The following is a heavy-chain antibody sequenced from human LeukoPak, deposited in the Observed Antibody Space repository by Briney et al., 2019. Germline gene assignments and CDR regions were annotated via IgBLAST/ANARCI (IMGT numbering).Heavy chain of an antibody. Sequence: GGSLRLSCAASGFTFSIYSMNWVRQAPGKGLEWVSYISPSSSDMFYADSVKGRFTISRDNAKNSLYLQMNSLRAEDTAVYYCARDFYDILTGYYDYWGQGTPVTVSS. CDR2: ISPSSSDM. J-gene: IGHJ4*02. CDR3: ARDFYDILTGYYDY. V-gene: IGHV3-21*05. CDR1: GFTFSIYS. D-gene: IGHD3-9*01.